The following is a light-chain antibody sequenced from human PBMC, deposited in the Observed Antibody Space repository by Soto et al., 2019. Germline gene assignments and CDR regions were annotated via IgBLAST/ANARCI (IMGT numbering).Light chain of an antibody. CDR2: DVS. CDR1: SSDVGGSSG. V-gene: IGLV2-18*02. J-gene: IGLJ1*01. CDR3: SSYTSRSPYV. Sequence: QSALTQPPSVSGSPGQSVAISCTGTSSDVGGSSGVSWYQQPPGTAPKLIIYDVSNRPSGVPDRFSGSKSGNTASLIISGLQAEDESDYYSSSYTSRSPYVFGPGTELPVL.